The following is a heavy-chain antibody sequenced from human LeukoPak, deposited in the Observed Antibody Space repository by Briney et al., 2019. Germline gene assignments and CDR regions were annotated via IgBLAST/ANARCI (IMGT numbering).Heavy chain of an antibody. CDR1: GFTFINYW. Sequence: GGSLRLSCAASGFTFINYWMSWVRQAPGKGLEWVANIKGDGSDKLFLDSLRGRFTISRDNAKNSLYLQMNSLRAEDTAVYYCARDGQSTYYYDSSSSDYWGQGTLVTVSS. D-gene: IGHD3-22*01. J-gene: IGHJ4*02. V-gene: IGHV3-7*01. CDR2: IKGDGSDK. CDR3: ARDGQSTYYYDSSSSDY.